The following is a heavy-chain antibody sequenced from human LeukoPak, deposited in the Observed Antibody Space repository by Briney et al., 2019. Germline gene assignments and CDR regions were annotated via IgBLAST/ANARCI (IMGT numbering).Heavy chain of an antibody. V-gene: IGHV4-34*01. Sequence: PSETLPLTCAVSGGSLSPHYWSWIRRPLGKGLEWIGEINNRGTTNYSPSLRGRATISVDTSKNQFSLRLTSVTAADTAIYCCARVPLWWLTPFDFWGQGTLATVSS. D-gene: IGHD5-12*01. CDR3: ARVPLWWLTPFDF. J-gene: IGHJ4*02. CDR2: INNRGTT. CDR1: GGSLSPHY.